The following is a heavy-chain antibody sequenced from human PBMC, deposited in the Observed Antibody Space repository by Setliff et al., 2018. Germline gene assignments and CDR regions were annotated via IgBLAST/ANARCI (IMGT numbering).Heavy chain of an antibody. Sequence: GASVKVSCKASGYTFTGYYMHWVRQAPGKGLEWMGGFDPEDGETIYAQKFQGRVTMTTDTSTSTAYMELRSLRSDDTAVYYCARGYSSSWQSRMGFDPWGQGTLVTVSS. V-gene: IGHV1-24*01. J-gene: IGHJ5*02. CDR1: GYTFTGYY. D-gene: IGHD6-13*01. CDR3: ARGYSSSWQSRMGFDP. CDR2: FDPEDGET.